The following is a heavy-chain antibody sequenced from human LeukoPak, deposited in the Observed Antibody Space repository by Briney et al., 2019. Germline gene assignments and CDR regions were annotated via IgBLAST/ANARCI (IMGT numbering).Heavy chain of an antibody. CDR2: VYYTGSTNY. CDR3: ARHGPRRDGYNYDY. CDR1: GASIRSYY. D-gene: IGHD5-24*01. Sequence: SETLSLTCTVSGASIRSYYWSWIRQPPGKGLGCIGYVYYTGSTNYNYNPSLKSRVTISVDTSKNQFSLKLSPVTAADTAVYYCARHGPRRDGYNYDYWGPGTLVTVSS. V-gene: IGHV4-59*08. J-gene: IGHJ4*02.